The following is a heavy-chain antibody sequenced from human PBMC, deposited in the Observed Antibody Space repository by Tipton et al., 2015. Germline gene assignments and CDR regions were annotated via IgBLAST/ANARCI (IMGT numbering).Heavy chain of an antibody. Sequence: SLRLSCAASGFIFSDYSVNWVRQAPGKGLEWVSYISSSGSPIYYADSVKGRFTISRDNAKNSLYLQMNSLRDEDTAVYYCACHDYDLLTRDYQTVDYWGQGTLVTVSS. V-gene: IGHV3-48*02. J-gene: IGHJ4*02. CDR1: GFIFSDYS. D-gene: IGHD3-9*01. CDR3: ACHDYDLLTRDYQTVDY. CDR2: ISSSGSPI.